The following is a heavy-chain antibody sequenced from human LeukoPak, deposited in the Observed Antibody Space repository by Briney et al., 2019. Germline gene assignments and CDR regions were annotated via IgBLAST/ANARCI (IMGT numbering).Heavy chain of an antibody. J-gene: IGHJ6*03. CDR3: ARGRLQLLLGADFFYYMDV. CDR1: GGTTSA. Sequence: SVKVSCKASGGTTSAIGWVRQAPGQGLEWMGGILPSVGTAHSSQKFQGGVTITADKSTSTAYMELSSLTSEDTAVYYCARGRLQLLLGADFFYYMDVWGKGTTVIISS. D-gene: IGHD5-18*01. V-gene: IGHV1-69*06. CDR2: ILPSVGTA.